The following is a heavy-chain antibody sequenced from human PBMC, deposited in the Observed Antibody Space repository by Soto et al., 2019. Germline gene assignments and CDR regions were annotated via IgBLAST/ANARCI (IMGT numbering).Heavy chain of an antibody. D-gene: IGHD5-12*01. V-gene: IGHV1-18*04. J-gene: IGHJ6*02. CDR1: GYTFTSYG. CDR2: ISAYNGNT. Sequence: QVQLVQSGAEVKKPGASVKVSCKASGYTFTSYGISWVLQAPGQGLEWMGWISAYNGNTNYAQKLQGRVTMTTKTSTSTAYMGLRRTRSDATAVYYCAREGPVGMATRSNLYGMDGWCQGTTVTVSS. CDR3: AREGPVGMATRSNLYGMDG.